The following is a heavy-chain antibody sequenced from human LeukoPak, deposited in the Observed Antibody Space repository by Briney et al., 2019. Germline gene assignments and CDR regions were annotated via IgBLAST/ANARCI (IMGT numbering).Heavy chain of an antibody. CDR3: ARDLVVVVASYYYYMDV. Sequence: GGSLRLSCASSGFTFSSYAMSWVRQAPGKGLEWVSTIGGTGVRTYYADSVKGRFTISRDNAKNSLYLQMNSLRAEDTAVYYCARDLVVVVASYYYYMDVWGKGTTVTVSS. CDR1: GFTFSSYA. CDR2: IGGTGVRT. J-gene: IGHJ6*03. V-gene: IGHV3-23*01. D-gene: IGHD2-15*01.